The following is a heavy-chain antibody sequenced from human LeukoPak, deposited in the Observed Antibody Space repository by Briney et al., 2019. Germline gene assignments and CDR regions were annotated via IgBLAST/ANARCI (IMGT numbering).Heavy chain of an antibody. J-gene: IGHJ3*02. Sequence: ASVKVSCKPSGYTFTGYYIQWVRQAPRQGLEWMGWINPNSGGTNYAQKFQGRVTMTRDTSISTAYMELSSLTSDDTAVYYCARSQLAARPYLAFDIWGQGTMVTVSS. V-gene: IGHV1-2*02. D-gene: IGHD6-6*01. CDR3: ARSQLAARPYLAFDI. CDR2: INPNSGGT. CDR1: GYTFTGYY.